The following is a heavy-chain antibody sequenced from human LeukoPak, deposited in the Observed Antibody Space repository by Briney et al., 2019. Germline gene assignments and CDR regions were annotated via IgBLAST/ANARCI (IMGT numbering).Heavy chain of an antibody. CDR2: INHSGST. Sequence: SETLSLTCAVYGGSFSGYYWSWIRQPPGKGLEWIGEINHSGSTNNNPSLKSRVTISVDTSKNQFSLKLSSVTAADTAVYYCARDGAYYGSGSYSNYFDYWGQGTLVTVSS. J-gene: IGHJ4*02. CDR3: ARDGAYYGSGSYSNYFDY. D-gene: IGHD3-10*01. CDR1: GGSFSGYY. V-gene: IGHV4-34*01.